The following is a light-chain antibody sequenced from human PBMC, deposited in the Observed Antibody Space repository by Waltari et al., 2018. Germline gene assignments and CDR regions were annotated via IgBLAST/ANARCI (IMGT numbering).Light chain of an antibody. V-gene: IGLV2-18*02. CDR2: EVS. Sequence: QSALTQPPSVSGSPGQSVTISCTGTSSDVGGYNRVSWYQQPPGTAPKLMIYEVSNRPSGVPDRFSGSKSVNTASLTISGLQAEDEADYYCNSYKTGSSYVFGTGTKVTVL. CDR1: SSDVGGYNR. J-gene: IGLJ1*01. CDR3: NSYKTGSSYV.